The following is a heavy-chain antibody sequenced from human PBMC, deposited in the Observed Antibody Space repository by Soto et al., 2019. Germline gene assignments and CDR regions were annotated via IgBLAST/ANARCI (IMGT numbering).Heavy chain of an antibody. CDR1: GGSINTYY. V-gene: IGHV4-59*01. CDR2: VDYSGNS. D-gene: IGHD6-19*01. Sequence: SETLSLTCTVSGGSINTYYWSWIRQPPGKGLEWIGYVDYSGNSDSSPSLKSRVTISIDTSKKQVSLKLNSVTAADTAVYYCARNWSSVAGRLHFGYWGQGIPVTI. J-gene: IGHJ4*02. CDR3: ARNWSSVAGRLHFGY.